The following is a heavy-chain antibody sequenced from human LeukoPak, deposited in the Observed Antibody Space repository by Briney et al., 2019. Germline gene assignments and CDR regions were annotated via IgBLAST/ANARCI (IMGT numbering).Heavy chain of an antibody. CDR3: ARGPHYDFLTGYYSSLFDY. D-gene: IGHD3-9*01. CDR1: GYSFTSYW. J-gene: IGHJ4*02. Sequence: GESLQISCKGSGYSFTSYWIGWVRQMPGKGLDWMGVVYPGDSDTRYSPSFQGQVTISVDKSTSTAYLQWISLRASDTATYYCARGPHYDFLTGYYSSLFDYWGQGTLVSVSS. V-gene: IGHV5-51*01. CDR2: VYPGDSDT.